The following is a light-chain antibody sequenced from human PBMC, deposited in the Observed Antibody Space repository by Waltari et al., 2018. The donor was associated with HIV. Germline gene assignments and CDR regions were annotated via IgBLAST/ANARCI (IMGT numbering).Light chain of an antibody. CDR1: QSIFYKSNSKNY. CDR3: QQYFQTPLT. CDR2: WAS. V-gene: IGKV4-1*01. J-gene: IGKJ3*01. Sequence: IVMTPSPGSLTVSLGERATITCKSSQSIFYKSNSKNYLAWYQQKLGQPPTLLFYWASTRQSGVPDRFSGGGSVTDFTLTISSLQPEDVGTYYCQQYFQTPLTFGPGTKV.